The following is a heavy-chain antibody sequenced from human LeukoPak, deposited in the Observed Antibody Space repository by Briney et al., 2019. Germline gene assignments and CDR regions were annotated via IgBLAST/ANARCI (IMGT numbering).Heavy chain of an antibody. J-gene: IGHJ4*02. CDR3: ARVGSSWYRIAYFDY. V-gene: IGHV1-69*13. CDR1: GGTFSSYA. CDR2: IIPIFGTA. Sequence: SVKVSCKASGGTFSSYAISWVRQAPGQGLEWMGGIIPIFGTANYAQKFQGRVTITADESTSTAYMELSSLRSEDTAVYYCARVGSSWYRIAYFDYWGQGTPVTVSS. D-gene: IGHD6-13*01.